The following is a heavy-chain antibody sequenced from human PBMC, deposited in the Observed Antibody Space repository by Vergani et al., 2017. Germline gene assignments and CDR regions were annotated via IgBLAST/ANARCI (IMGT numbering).Heavy chain of an antibody. V-gene: IGHV1-69*01. D-gene: IGHD3-10*01. CDR2: IIPNFGTA. J-gene: IGHJ4*02. CDR3: ATVPLYYYGSGRYSPGLCSDY. CDR1: GGTFSSYA. Sequence: QVQLVQSGAEVKKPGSSVKVSCKASGGTFSSYAISWVRQAPGQGLEWRGGIIPNFGTANYAQKFQGRVTITADESTSAAYMKLSSLRSEDTAVYYCATVPLYYYGSGRYSPGLCSDYWGQGTLVTVSS.